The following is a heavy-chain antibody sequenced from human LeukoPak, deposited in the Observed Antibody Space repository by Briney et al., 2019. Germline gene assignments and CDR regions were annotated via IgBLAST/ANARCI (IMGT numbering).Heavy chain of an antibody. D-gene: IGHD3-9*01. CDR3: ARDPTHYLRYGYFDY. J-gene: IGHJ4*02. CDR1: GFIFSNSA. Sequence: GGSLRLSCAASGFIFSNSAINWVRQAPGKGLEWVSSINNDGSYIYYAGSVKGRFTISRDNAKNSLCLRLNSLRVEDTAVYYCARDPTHYLRYGYFDYWGQGTLVTVSS. CDR2: INNDGSYI. V-gene: IGHV3-21*01.